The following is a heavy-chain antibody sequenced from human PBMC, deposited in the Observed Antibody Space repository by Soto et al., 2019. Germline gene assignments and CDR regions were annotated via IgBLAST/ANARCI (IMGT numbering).Heavy chain of an antibody. CDR2: IIPVLRAP. D-gene: IGHD5-12*01. CDR1: GGTFSTYA. V-gene: IGHV1-69*12. Sequence: QVQLVQSGSEVKKPGSSGKVSCKVSGGTFSTYAITWVRQAPGQGLEWMGGIIPVLRAPDYAQKFQGRVTRTEDESDRTAFMEMTGLGFEDTTVYYCARDKDQLRLGGNYYYLTDVWGQGTTVTVSS. CDR3: ARDKDQLRLGGNYYYLTDV. J-gene: IGHJ6*02.